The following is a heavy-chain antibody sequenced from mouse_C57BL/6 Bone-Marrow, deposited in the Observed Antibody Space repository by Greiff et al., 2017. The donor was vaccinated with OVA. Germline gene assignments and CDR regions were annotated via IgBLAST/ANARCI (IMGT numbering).Heavy chain of an antibody. CDR1: GFTFSSYA. J-gene: IGHJ3*01. D-gene: IGHD2-1*01. CDR2: ISDGGSYT. CDR3: AREDYGNYGGFAY. Sequence: EVQLVESGGGLVKPGGSLKLSCAASGFTFSSYAMSLVRQTPEKRLEWVATISDGGSYTYYPDNVKGRFTISRDNAKNNLYLQMSHLKSEDTAMYYCAREDYGNYGGFAYWGQGTLVTVSA. V-gene: IGHV5-4*01.